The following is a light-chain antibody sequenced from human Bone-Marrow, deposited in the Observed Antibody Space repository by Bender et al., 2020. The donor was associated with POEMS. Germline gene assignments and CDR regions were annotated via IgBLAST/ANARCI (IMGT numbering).Light chain of an antibody. Sequence: QSALTQPPSASGSPGQSVTISCTGTSSDVGGYKYVSWYQQHPGKAPKLIIYEVTERPSGVPDRFSGSKSGNTASLRISGLQAEDEADYYCCSYAGYSTLVFGGGTKLTVL. CDR3: CSYAGYSTLV. J-gene: IGLJ2*01. CDR2: EVT. V-gene: IGLV2-8*01. CDR1: SSDVGGYKY.